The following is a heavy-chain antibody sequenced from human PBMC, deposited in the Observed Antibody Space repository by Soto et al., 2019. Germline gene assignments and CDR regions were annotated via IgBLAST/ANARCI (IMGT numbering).Heavy chain of an antibody. Sequence: PSETLSLTCTVSGGSISSYYWSWIRQPPGKGLEWIGYIYYSGSTNYNPSLKSRVTISVDTSKNQFSLKLSSVTAADTAMYYCARHAPYSSSWYLFDYWGQGTLVTVSS. V-gene: IGHV4-59*08. J-gene: IGHJ4*02. CDR2: IYYSGST. D-gene: IGHD6-13*01. CDR1: GGSISSYY. CDR3: ARHAPYSSSWYLFDY.